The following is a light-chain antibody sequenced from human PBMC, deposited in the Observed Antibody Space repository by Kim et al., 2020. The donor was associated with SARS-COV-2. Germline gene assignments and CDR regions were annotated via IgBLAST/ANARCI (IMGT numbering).Light chain of an antibody. Sequence: SASVGDRVTITCRASQTISTLLAWYQQKPGKAPKLLIYQASILESGVPSRFSGSGSGTEFSLTISSLQPDDFATYYCQHYNSYPYTFGQGTKLEI. V-gene: IGKV1-5*01. CDR2: QAS. J-gene: IGKJ2*01. CDR1: QTISTL. CDR3: QHYNSYPYT.